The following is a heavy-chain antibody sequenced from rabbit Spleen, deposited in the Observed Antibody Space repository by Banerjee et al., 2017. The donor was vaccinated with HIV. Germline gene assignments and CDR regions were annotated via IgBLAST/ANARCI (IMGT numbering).Heavy chain of an antibody. J-gene: IGHJ6*01. Sequence: QSLEESGGGLVQPEGSLTLTCTASGFSFSSSYYMCWVRQAPGKGLEWIACIATGSSGDTYYASWAKGRFTISKTSSTTVTLQMTSLTAADTATYFCARDTASSFSSYGMDLWGQGTLVTVS. CDR3: ARDTASSFSSYGMDL. V-gene: IGHV1S40*01. CDR2: IATGSSGDT. D-gene: IGHD8-1*01. CDR1: GFSFSSSYY.